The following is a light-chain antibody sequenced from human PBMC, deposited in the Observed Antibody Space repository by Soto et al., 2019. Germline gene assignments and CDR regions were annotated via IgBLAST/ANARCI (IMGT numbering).Light chain of an antibody. J-gene: IGKJ1*01. V-gene: IGKV3-20*01. CDR3: QQYGSSGT. Sequence: PGERATLSCRASQSVSSSYLAWYQQKPGQAPRLLIYDASNRATGIPDRFSGSGSGTDFTLTISRLEPEDFAVYYCQQYGSSGTFGQGTKVDIK. CDR2: DAS. CDR1: QSVSSSY.